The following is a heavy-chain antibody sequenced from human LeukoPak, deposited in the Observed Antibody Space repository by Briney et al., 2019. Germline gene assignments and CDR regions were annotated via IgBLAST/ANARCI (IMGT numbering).Heavy chain of an antibody. CDR1: GGSVNSGSYY. J-gene: IGHJ4*02. Sequence: SETLSLTCTVSGGSVNSGSYYWSWIRQPPGKGLEWIGYIYYSGSTTYNPSLNSRVTISVDTSNNQFSLKLSSVTAADTAVYYCARGGWSLDYWGQGTLVTVSS. D-gene: IGHD2-15*01. V-gene: IGHV4-61*01. CDR2: IYYSGST. CDR3: ARGGWSLDY.